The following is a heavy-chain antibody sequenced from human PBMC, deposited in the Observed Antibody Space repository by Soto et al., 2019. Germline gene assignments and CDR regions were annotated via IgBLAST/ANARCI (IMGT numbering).Heavy chain of an antibody. Sequence: QVQLQESGPGLVKPSETLSLTCTVSGGSISSKYWSWIRQPPGKVLEWIGYIYYNGRTNYNPSRKSRVTIAVDTSRNQFSLKLSSVTAADTAVYYCARLRWATIAEAGSFDYWGQGILVTVSS. CDR1: GGSISSKY. J-gene: IGHJ4*02. V-gene: IGHV4-59*08. CDR2: IYYNGRT. D-gene: IGHD6-13*01. CDR3: ARLRWATIAEAGSFDY.